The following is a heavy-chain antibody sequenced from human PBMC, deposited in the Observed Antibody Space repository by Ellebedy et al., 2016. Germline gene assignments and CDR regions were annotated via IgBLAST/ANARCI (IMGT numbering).Heavy chain of an antibody. D-gene: IGHD4-17*01. CDR1: GFRFSNYW. V-gene: IGHV3-7*01. Sequence: GESLKISCAVSGFRFSNYWMTWVRQAPGKGLEWVANIKHDGSAKYYVDSVKGRFTMSRDNAKYSLYLQMNSLRAEDTAEYYCARGGDGDYIGWRFDLWGQGTMVTVSS. CDR2: IKHDGSAK. J-gene: IGHJ3*01. CDR3: ARGGDGDYIGWRFDL.